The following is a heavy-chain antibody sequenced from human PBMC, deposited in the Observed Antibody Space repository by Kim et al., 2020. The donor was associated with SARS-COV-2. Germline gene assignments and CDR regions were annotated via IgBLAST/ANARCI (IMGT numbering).Heavy chain of an antibody. J-gene: IGHJ4*02. D-gene: IGHD3-16*01. Sequence: GGSLRLSCAASGFTFSSYEMNWVRQAPGKGLEWVSYISSSGSTIYYADSVKGRVTISRDNAKNSLYLQMNSLRAEDTAVYYCARGVWGSSFDYWGQGTLVTVSS. CDR1: GFTFSSYE. CDR2: ISSSGSTI. V-gene: IGHV3-48*03. CDR3: ARGVWGSSFDY.